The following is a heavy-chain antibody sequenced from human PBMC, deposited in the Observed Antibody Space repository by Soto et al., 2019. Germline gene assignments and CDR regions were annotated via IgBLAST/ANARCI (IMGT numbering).Heavy chain of an antibody. CDR3: ARVGIYDFWSGYPIDY. V-gene: IGHV1-3*01. CDR2: INAGNGNT. Sequence: ASVKVSCKASGYTFTSYAMHWVRQAPGQRLEWMGWINAGNGNTKYSQKLQGRVTITRDTSASTAYMELSSLRSEDTAVYYCARVGIYDFWSGYPIDYWGQGTLVTVSS. D-gene: IGHD3-3*01. J-gene: IGHJ4*02. CDR1: GYTFTSYA.